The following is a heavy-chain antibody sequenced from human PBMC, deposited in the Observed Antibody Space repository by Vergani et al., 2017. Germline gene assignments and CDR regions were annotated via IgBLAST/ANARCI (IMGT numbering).Heavy chain of an antibody. D-gene: IGHD3-10*01. Sequence: QVQLQESGPGLVKPSQTLSLTCTVSGGSISSGSYYWSWIRQPAGKGLECIGRIYTSGSTNYNPSLKSRVTISVDTSKNQFSLKLSSVTAADTAVYYCARRVYYGSGSWMDVWGQGTTVTVSS. CDR2: IYTSGST. J-gene: IGHJ6*02. CDR3: ARRVYYGSGSWMDV. CDR1: GGSISSGSYY. V-gene: IGHV4-61*02.